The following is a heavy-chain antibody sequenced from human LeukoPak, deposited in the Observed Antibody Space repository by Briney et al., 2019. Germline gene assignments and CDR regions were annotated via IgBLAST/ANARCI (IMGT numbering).Heavy chain of an antibody. D-gene: IGHD2-21*01. CDR2: ISSSSNYI. CDR1: GFTFSTYS. CDR3: ARVLVVNDY. J-gene: IGHJ4*02. Sequence: PGGSLRLSCAASGFTFSTYSMNWVRQAPGKGLEWVSSISSSSNYIHYADSVKGRFTISRDNAKNSLYLQMNNLRAEDTAVYYCARVLVVNDYWGQGTLVTVSS. V-gene: IGHV3-21*01.